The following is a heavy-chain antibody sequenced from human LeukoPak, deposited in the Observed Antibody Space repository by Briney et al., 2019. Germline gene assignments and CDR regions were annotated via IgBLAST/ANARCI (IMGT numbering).Heavy chain of an antibody. J-gene: IGHJ4*02. V-gene: IGHV3-23*01. CDR3: AKDLLIAVTTDFDY. CDR1: GFTFSSYA. D-gene: IGHD4-17*01. CDR2: ISGSGGST. Sequence: GGSLRLSCAASGFTFSSYAMSWVRQAPGKGLEWVSAISGSGGSTYYADSVKGRFTISRDNSKNTPYLQMNSLRAEDTAVYYCAKDLLIAVTTDFDYWGQGTLVTVSS.